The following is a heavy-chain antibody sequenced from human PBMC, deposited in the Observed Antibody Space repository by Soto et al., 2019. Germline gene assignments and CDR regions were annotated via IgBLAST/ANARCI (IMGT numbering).Heavy chain of an antibody. V-gene: IGHV1-69*13. D-gene: IGHD3-9*01. J-gene: IGHJ5*02. CDR3: ARDHYDILTGYYP. Sequence: SVKVSCKASGGTFSSYAISWVRQAPGQGLEWMGGIIPIFGTANYAQKFQGRVTITADESTSTAYMELSSLRSEDTAVYYCARDHYDILTGYYPWGQGTLVTVSS. CDR2: IIPIFGTA. CDR1: GGTFSSYA.